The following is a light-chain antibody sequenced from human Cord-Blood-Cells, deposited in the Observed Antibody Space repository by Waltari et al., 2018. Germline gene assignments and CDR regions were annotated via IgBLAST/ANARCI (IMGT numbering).Light chain of an antibody. CDR2: DVS. Sequence: QSALHQPASVSGSPGQSTTIPCPGTSSDVGGYTYVSVYQQHPGKAPKLLIYDVSNRPSGVSNRFSGSKSCNTASLTISGLQAEDEADYYCSSYTSSSTWVFGGGTKLTVL. J-gene: IGLJ3*02. CDR1: SSDVGGYTY. CDR3: SSYTSSSTWV. V-gene: IGLV2-14*03.